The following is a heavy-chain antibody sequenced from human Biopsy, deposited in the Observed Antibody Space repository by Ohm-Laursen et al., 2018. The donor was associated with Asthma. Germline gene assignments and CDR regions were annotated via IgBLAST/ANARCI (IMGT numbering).Heavy chain of an antibody. Sequence: SLRLSCSAAGKHFGSYNMHWVRQAPGKGLEWVAVISYDGNRKFYEDSVKGRLTISRDNSKNTLYLQMNSLRTEDTAVYYCAKRRGYSGHDNDYWGQGTLVIVSS. J-gene: IGHJ4*02. CDR1: GKHFGSYN. V-gene: IGHV3-30*18. D-gene: IGHD5-12*01. CDR2: ISYDGNRK. CDR3: AKRRGYSGHDNDY.